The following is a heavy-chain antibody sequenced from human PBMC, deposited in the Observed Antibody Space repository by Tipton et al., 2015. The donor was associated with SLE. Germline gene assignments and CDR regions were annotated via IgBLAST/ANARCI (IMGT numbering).Heavy chain of an antibody. CDR1: GFTFSGYW. D-gene: IGHD6-6*01. Sequence: GSLRLSCAASGFTFSGYWMHWVRQAPGKGLVWVSRVHIDGTTFNADSVKGRFTISRDNAKNTLYLQMSSLRAEDTAVYYCARDWYSRSSHSFDSWGQGTLVTVSS. CDR2: VHIDGTT. CDR3: ARDWYSRSSHSFDS. J-gene: IGHJ4*02. V-gene: IGHV3-74*01.